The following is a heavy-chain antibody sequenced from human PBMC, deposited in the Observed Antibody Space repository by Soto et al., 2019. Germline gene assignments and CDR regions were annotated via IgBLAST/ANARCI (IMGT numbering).Heavy chain of an antibody. J-gene: IGHJ6*02. D-gene: IGHD3-10*02. Sequence: PSETLSLTCTVSGGAVSSGSYYWSSIRQPPXKGLEWIGYIYYSGSTNYNPSLKSRVTISVDTSKNQFSVKLSSVTAADTAVSSCARNFYVRDRHGNYFYSMDDWGQGTMVTVSS. CDR3: ARNFYVRDRHGNYFYSMDD. CDR2: IYYSGST. CDR1: GGAVSSGSYY. V-gene: IGHV4-61*01.